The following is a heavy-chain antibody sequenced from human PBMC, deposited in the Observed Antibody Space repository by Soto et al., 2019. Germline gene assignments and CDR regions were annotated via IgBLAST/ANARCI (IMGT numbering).Heavy chain of an antibody. Sequence: GGSLRLSWAASGFTCGSVEVNWVRQAPGNGLEWVSYISSSGSTIYYADSVKGRFTISRDNAKNSLYLQMNSPRAEDTAVYYCARAPQFYDFWSGYYRSGDLKLYFDSRGQGTLVTVSS. V-gene: IGHV3-48*03. CDR3: ARAPQFYDFWSGYYRSGDLKLYFDS. J-gene: IGHJ4*02. CDR1: GFTCGSVE. D-gene: IGHD3-3*01. CDR2: ISSSGSTI.